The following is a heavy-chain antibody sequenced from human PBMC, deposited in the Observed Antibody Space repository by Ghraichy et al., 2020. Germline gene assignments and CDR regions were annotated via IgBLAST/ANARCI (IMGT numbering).Heavy chain of an antibody. CDR1: GFTFSSYE. CDR2: IHRSGTTT. CDR3: VRDRLGDYYDF. Sequence: GGSLRLSCAASGFTFSSYEMNWVRQAPGKGLEWVSYIHRSGTTTYYADSVKGRFTISRDNAKNSLYLQMNSLRAEDTAVYYCVRDRLGDYYDFWGQGTLVTVSS. V-gene: IGHV3-48*03. D-gene: IGHD3-3*01. J-gene: IGHJ4*02.